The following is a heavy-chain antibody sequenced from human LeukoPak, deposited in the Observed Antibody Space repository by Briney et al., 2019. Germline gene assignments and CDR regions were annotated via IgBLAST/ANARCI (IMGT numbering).Heavy chain of an antibody. CDR1: GGSLSSYY. CDR3: ARGVNSGYFDY. D-gene: IGHD1-26*01. V-gene: IGHV4-59*01. CDR2: IYYSGST. J-gene: IGHJ4*02. Sequence: SETLSLTCTVSGGSLSSYYWTWLRQPPGKGLEWIGYIYYSGSTNYNPSLKSRVTISVDTSKNQFSLKLTSVTAADTAVYYCARGVNSGYFDYCGQGTLVTVSS.